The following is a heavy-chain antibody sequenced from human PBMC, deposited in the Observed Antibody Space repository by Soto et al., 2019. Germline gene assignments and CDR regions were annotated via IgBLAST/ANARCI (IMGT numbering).Heavy chain of an antibody. CDR3: AGDREDGSGTKYNWFDS. Sequence: SVKVSCKASGGTFGNYGISWLRQAPGQGLEWMGGTIPIFDTPHYAQKFRDRVTITADATSTAYMEPTSLTSEDTATYYCAGDREDGSGTKYNWFDSWGQGTLVTVSS. CDR2: TIPIFDTP. J-gene: IGHJ5*01. CDR1: GGTFGNYG. D-gene: IGHD3-10*01. V-gene: IGHV1-69*13.